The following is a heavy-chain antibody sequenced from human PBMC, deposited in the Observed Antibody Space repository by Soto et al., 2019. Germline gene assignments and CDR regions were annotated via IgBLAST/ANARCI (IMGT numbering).Heavy chain of an antibody. CDR2: IRSKANSYAT. CDR3: TRLGYYDSSGYYPTSFDY. Sequence: WVRQASGKGLEWVGRIRSKANSYATAYAASVKGRFTISRDDSKNTAYLQMNSLKTEDTAVYYCTRLGYYDSSGYYPTSFDYWGQGTLVLVSS. J-gene: IGHJ4*02. V-gene: IGHV3-73*01. D-gene: IGHD3-22*01.